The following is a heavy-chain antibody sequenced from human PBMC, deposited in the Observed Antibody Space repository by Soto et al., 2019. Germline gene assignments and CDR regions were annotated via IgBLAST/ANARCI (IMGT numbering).Heavy chain of an antibody. V-gene: IGHV3-23*01. CDR1: GFTFSSYA. J-gene: IGHJ6*03. D-gene: IGHD3-3*01. CDR3: AKDGAGYYDFWSGYRGYYYMDV. CDR2: ISGSGGIT. Sequence: EVQLLESGGGLVQPGGSLRLSCAASGFTFSSYAMSWVRQAPGKGLEWVSAISGSGGITYYADSVKGRFTISRDNSKNTLYLQMNSLRAEDTAVYYCAKDGAGYYDFWSGYRGYYYMDVWGKGTTVTVSS.